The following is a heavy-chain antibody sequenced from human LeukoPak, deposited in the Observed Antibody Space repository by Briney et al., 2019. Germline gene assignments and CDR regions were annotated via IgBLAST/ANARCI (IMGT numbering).Heavy chain of an antibody. CDR1: GFSFSHYA. J-gene: IGHJ4*02. D-gene: IGHD3-22*01. CDR2: ISYDGSNK. V-gene: IGHV3-30*04. Sequence: GGSLRLSCAASGFSFSHYAMHWVRQAPGKGLEWVAVISYDGSNKYYADSVKGRFTISRDNSKNTLYLQMNSLRAEDTAVYYCARGKVIPYYFDYWGQGTLVTVSS. CDR3: ARGKVIPYYFDY.